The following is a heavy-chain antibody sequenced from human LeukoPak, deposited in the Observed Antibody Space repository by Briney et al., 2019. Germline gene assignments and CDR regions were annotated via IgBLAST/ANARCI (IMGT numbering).Heavy chain of an antibody. V-gene: IGHV4-39*07. D-gene: IGHD3-16*02. CDR3: AREANLRRFGGVIVSWFDY. CDR1: GGSISSSSYY. CDR2: INQSGST. J-gene: IGHJ4*02. Sequence: SETLSLTCTVSGGSISSSSYYWGWIRQPPGKGLEWIGEINQSGSTNYNPSLKSRVTISIDTSKDQFSLNLSSVTAADTAVYYCAREANLRRFGGVIVSWFDYWGQGTLVTVSS.